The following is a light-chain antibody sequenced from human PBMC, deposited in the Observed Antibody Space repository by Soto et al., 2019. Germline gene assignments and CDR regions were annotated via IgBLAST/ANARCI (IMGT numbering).Light chain of an antibody. Sequence: DIQMTQSPSTLSASVGDRVTITCRASQSISSWLAWYQQKPGKAPKLLIYKASSLESGVPSRFSGSGSGTEFTLTISSMQPDDFATYYCQQYNSYSVNFGQGTKLEIK. CDR2: KAS. V-gene: IGKV1-5*03. CDR3: QQYNSYSVN. CDR1: QSISSW. J-gene: IGKJ2*01.